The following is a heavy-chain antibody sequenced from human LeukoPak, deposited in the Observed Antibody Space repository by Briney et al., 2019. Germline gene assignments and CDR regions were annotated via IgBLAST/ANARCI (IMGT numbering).Heavy chain of an antibody. D-gene: IGHD5-12*01. CDR3: ARDLDHIVATIQNDY. CDR2: ISAYNGNT. J-gene: IGHJ4*02. V-gene: IGHV1-18*01. CDR1: GYTFTSYG. Sequence: ASVKVSCKASGYTFTSYGISWVRQAPGQGLEWMGWISAYNGNTNYAQKLQGRVTTTTDTSTSTAYMELRSLRSDDTAVYYCARDLDHIVATIQNDYWGQGTLVTVSS.